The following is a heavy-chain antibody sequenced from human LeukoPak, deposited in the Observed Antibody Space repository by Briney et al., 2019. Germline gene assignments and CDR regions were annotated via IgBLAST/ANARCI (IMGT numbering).Heavy chain of an antibody. Sequence: PGGSLRLSCAASGFTFSSYEMNWGRQAPGKGLEWVSYISNSGTIMYYADSVKGRFTISRDNAKNSLYLQMNSLRAEDTAVYYCAGPRYSPDAFDIWGQGTMVTVSS. J-gene: IGHJ3*02. CDR3: AGPRYSPDAFDI. CDR1: GFTFSSYE. CDR2: ISNSGTIM. V-gene: IGHV3-48*03. D-gene: IGHD1-14*01.